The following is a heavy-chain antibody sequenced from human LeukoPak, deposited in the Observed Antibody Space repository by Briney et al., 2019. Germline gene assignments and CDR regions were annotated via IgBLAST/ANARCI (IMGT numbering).Heavy chain of an antibody. J-gene: IGHJ3*01. Sequence: SETLSPTCTVPGGSISSSTYYWGRIRHPPGKGLEWIGSIYYSGSTYNNPSLKSRVTIFVDTSKNQFSLKLSSVTATDTAVYYCARTYGDYDDAFDVWGQGTMVTVSS. V-gene: IGHV4-39*01. CDR2: IYYSGST. CDR1: GGSISSSTYY. CDR3: ARTYGDYDDAFDV. D-gene: IGHD4-17*01.